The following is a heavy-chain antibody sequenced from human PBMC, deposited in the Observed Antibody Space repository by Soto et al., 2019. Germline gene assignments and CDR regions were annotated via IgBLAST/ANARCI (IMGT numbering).Heavy chain of an antibody. CDR2: IYPGDSDT. CDR3: ARRDGYNWRGYYYYGMDV. D-gene: IGHD5-12*01. Sequence: GESLKLSCKGSGYSFTSYWIGWVRQKPGKGLEWMGIIYPGDSDTRYSPSFQGQVTISADKSISTAYLQWSSLKASDTAMYYCARRDGYNWRGYYYYGMDVWGQGTTVTVSS. CDR1: GYSFTSYW. J-gene: IGHJ6*02. V-gene: IGHV5-51*01.